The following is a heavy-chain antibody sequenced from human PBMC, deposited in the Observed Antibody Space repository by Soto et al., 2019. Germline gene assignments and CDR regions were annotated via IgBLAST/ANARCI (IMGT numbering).Heavy chain of an antibody. Sequence: QVQLVESGGGVVQPGRSLRLSCAASGFTFSSYAMHWVRQAPGKGLEWVAVISYDGSNKYYADSVKGRFTISRDNSKNTLYLQMNSLRAEDTAVYYCARVYGSWIAAVVDYWGHGTLVTVSS. CDR2: ISYDGSNK. D-gene: IGHD6-13*01. J-gene: IGHJ4*01. V-gene: IGHV3-30-3*01. CDR1: GFTFSSYA. CDR3: ARVYGSWIAAVVDY.